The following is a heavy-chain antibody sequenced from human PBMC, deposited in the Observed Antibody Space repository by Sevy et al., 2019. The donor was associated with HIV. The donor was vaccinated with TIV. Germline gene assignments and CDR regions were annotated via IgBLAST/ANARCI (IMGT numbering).Heavy chain of an antibody. V-gene: IGHV4-30-4*02. J-gene: IGHJ5*02. Sequence: SETLSLTCTVSGGSISSGNYYWHWIRQPPGKGLEWIGYISYTWNTYYNPSIKSPVTISVDTSNNQFSLRLTSVTAADAAVYYCAGDATEYTSSSVWLDPWGQGTLVTVSS. CDR3: AGDATEYTSSSVWLDP. D-gene: IGHD6-6*01. CDR1: GGSISSGNYY. CDR2: ISYTWNT.